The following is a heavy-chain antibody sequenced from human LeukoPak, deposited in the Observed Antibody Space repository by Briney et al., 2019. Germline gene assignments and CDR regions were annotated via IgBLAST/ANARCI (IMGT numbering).Heavy chain of an antibody. V-gene: IGHV1-69*02. Sequence: GASVKVSCKASGGSFNSFNINWARQAPGQGLDGMGRVIPILGMANYAQKFQGRVKITADKSTTTAYMELSSLRSEDTAVYFCASEIENVDTGIEYWGQGTLVTVSS. D-gene: IGHD5-18*01. CDR3: ASEIENVDTGIEY. J-gene: IGHJ4*02. CDR2: VIPILGMA. CDR1: GGSFNSFN.